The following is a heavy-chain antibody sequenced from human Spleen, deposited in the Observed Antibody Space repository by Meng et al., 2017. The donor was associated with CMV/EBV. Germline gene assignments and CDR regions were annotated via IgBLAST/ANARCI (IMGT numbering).Heavy chain of an antibody. D-gene: IGHD6-6*01. Sequence: GESLKISCQASGYDFTSSWIGWVRQMPGKGLEYMGIIYPSDSDTSYSPSFQGQVTISADKSISTAYLQWGSLKASDTAMYYCARSGSSSSGGGYYYYGMDVWGQGTTVTVSS. J-gene: IGHJ6*02. V-gene: IGHV5-51*01. CDR1: GYDFTSSW. CDR2: IYPSDSDT. CDR3: ARSGSSSSGGGYYYYGMDV.